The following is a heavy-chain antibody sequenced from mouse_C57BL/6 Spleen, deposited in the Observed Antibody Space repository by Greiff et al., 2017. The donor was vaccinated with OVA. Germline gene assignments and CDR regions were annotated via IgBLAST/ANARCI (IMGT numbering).Heavy chain of an antibody. V-gene: IGHV3-6*01. CDR2: ISYDGSN. Sequence: EVKLVESGPGLVKPSQSLSLTCSVTGYSITSGYYWNWIRQFPGNKLEWMGYISYDGSNNYNPSLKNRISITRDTSKNQFFLKLNSVTTEDTATYYCAREHDYWGQGTTLTVSS. CDR3: AREHDY. J-gene: IGHJ2*01. CDR1: GYSITSGYY.